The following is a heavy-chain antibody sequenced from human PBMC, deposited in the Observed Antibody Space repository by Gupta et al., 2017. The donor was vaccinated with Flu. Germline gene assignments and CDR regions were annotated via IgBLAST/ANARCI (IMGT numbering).Heavy chain of an antibody. CDR2: ITSGSYT. V-gene: IGHV3-21*01. Sequence: EVQLVEPGGGLGKPGGSLRLAWAGSGFTLGTYTMNWVRQAPGKGLEWVSDITSGSYTYYADSVKGRFTISRDNAKNSLYLQMNSLRAEDTAVYFCVRVGGPMASGKFDYWGQGTLVTVSS. J-gene: IGHJ4*02. D-gene: IGHD3-10*01. CDR1: GFTLGTYT. CDR3: VRVGGPMASGKFDY.